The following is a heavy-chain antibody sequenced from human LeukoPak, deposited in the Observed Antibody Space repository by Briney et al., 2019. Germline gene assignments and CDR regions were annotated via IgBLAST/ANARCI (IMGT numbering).Heavy chain of an antibody. CDR2: ISYSGANS. CDR3: ARKYYYDSSGSDAFDI. Sequence: GGPLTLSCAASGFTFSGSAMSWVRQAPGEGLEWVSLISYSGANSYYTDSVQGRFSISRDSSKNTVDLQMNSLRAEDTAVYYCARKYYYDSSGSDAFDIWGQGTMVTVSS. V-gene: IGHV3-23*01. CDR1: GFTFSGSA. D-gene: IGHD3-22*01. J-gene: IGHJ3*02.